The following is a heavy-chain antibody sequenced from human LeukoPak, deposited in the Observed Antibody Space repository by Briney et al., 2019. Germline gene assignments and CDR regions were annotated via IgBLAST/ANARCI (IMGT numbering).Heavy chain of an antibody. D-gene: IGHD6-13*01. CDR2: IIPIFGTA. CDR1: GYTFTSYG. J-gene: IGHJ4*02. V-gene: IGHV1-69*05. Sequence: GASVKVSCKASGYTFTSYGISWVRQAPGQGLEWMGGIIPIFGTANYAQKFQGRVTITTDESTSTAYMELSSLRSEDTAVYYCARAIAAAGTLDYWGQGTLVTVSS. CDR3: ARAIAAAGTLDY.